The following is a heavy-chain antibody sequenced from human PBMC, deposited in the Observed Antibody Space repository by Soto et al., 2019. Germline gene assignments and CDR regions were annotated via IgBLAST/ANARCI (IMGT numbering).Heavy chain of an antibody. Sequence: QMQLVQSGAEVKKPGASVKVSCKASGYTFTSYQMHWVRQAPGQGLEWMGIINPNGGRIKYAPRFQGRVMMTRDTSTNTVYMELRSLRSEDTAVYYCARDGPPTTTGVGPSYAMDVWGQGTTVTVS. V-gene: IGHV1-46*01. CDR1: GYTFTSYQ. D-gene: IGHD3-3*01. CDR3: ARDGPPTTTGVGPSYAMDV. J-gene: IGHJ6*02. CDR2: INPNGGRI.